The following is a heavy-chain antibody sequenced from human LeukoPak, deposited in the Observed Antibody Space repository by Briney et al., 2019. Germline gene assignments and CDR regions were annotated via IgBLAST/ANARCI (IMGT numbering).Heavy chain of an antibody. Sequence: GASVKVSCKASGYTFTSYYMHWVRQAPGQGLEWMGIISPSGGSTSYAQKFQGRVTMTRDTSTSTVYMELSSLRSEDTAVYYCARDLYLCGGDRWGQGTLVTVSS. CDR3: ARDLYLCGGDR. J-gene: IGHJ1*01. CDR1: GYTFTSYY. CDR2: ISPSGGST. D-gene: IGHD2-21*02. V-gene: IGHV1-46*01.